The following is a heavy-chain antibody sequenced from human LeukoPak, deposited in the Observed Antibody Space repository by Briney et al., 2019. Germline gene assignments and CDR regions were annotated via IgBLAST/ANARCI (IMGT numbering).Heavy chain of an antibody. CDR3: ARVTLIAAAGSPFDY. CDR2: ISWNSGSI. V-gene: IGHV3-9*01. CDR1: GFTFDDYA. D-gene: IGHD6-13*01. J-gene: IGHJ4*02. Sequence: PGGSLRLSCAASGFTFDDYAMHWVRQAPGKGLEWVSGISWNSGSIGYADSVKGRFTISRDNAKNTLYLQMNSLRGEDTAVYYCARVTLIAAAGSPFDYWGQGTLVTVSS.